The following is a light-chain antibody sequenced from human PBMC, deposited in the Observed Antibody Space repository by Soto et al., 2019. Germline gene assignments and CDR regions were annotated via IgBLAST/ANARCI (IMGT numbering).Light chain of an antibody. CDR3: QQYNALPWT. J-gene: IGKJ1*01. CDR2: GAS. V-gene: IGKV3-15*01. CDR1: QNINSN. Sequence: EIVMTQSPATLSVSPGERATLSCRASQNINSNLAWYQQTPGQAPRLLIYGASSRATGVPARFSGSASGTEFTLTISSLQSEDFAVYHWQQYNALPWTFGQGTQVEIK.